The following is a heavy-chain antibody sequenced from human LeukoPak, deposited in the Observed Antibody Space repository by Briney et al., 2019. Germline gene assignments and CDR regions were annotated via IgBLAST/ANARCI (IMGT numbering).Heavy chain of an antibody. CDR3: ARGRISPGYFDY. J-gene: IGHJ4*02. CDR2: IYYSGST. Sequence: SETLFLTCTVSGGSISSYYWSWIRQPPGKELEWIGYIYYSGSTNYNPSLKSRVTISVDTSKNQFSLKLSSVTAADTAVYYCARGRISPGYFDYWGQGTLVTVSS. V-gene: IGHV4-59*01. CDR1: GGSISSYY.